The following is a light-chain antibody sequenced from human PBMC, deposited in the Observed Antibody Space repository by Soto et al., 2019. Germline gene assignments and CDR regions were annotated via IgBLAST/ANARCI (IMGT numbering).Light chain of an antibody. CDR2: EVS. CDR1: SSDVGGYNY. CDR3: SSYTSSSTLYV. V-gene: IGLV2-14*01. Sequence: QSALTQPASGSGSPGQAITISCTGTSSDVGGYNYVSWYQQHPGKATKLMIYEVSNRPSGVSNRFSGSKSGNTASLAISGLQAEDEADYYCSSYTSSSTLYVFGTGTKGTVL. J-gene: IGLJ1*01.